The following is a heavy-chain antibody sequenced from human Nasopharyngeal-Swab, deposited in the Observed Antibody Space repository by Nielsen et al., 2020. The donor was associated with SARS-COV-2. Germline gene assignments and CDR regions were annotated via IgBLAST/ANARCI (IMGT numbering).Heavy chain of an antibody. J-gene: IGHJ6*02. V-gene: IGHV3-23*03. CDR3: AKDQGALYCSGGSCYSGPQSNYYYGMDV. Sequence: GGSLRLSCAASGFTFSSYAMSWVRQAPGKGLEGVSVIYSGGSSTYYADSVKGRFTISRDNSKNTLYLQMNSLRAEDTAVYYCAKDQGALYCSGGSCYSGPQSNYYYGMDVWGQGTTVTVSS. CDR2: IYSGGSST. D-gene: IGHD2-15*01. CDR1: GFTFSSYA.